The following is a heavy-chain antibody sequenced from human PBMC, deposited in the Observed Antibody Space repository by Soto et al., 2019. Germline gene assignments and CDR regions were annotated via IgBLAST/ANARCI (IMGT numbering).Heavy chain of an antibody. CDR3: AKDRRAGGNSAFYFDF. V-gene: IGHV3-23*01. CDR1: GFKFSNYA. D-gene: IGHD3-16*01. Sequence: EGSLRLSCAASGFKFSNYAMSWVRQAPGKGLEWVSLISATGGGTYYADSVKGRFTISRDNSHNTLYLQVHSLTAEDTAVYYCAKDRRAGGNSAFYFDFWGQGAQVTVSS. CDR2: ISATGGGT. J-gene: IGHJ4*02.